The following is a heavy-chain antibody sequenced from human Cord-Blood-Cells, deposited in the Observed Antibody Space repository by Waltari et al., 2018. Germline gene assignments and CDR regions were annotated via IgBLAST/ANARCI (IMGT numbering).Heavy chain of an antibody. J-gene: IGHJ3*02. CDR2: IRSKANSYAT. V-gene: IGHV3-73*02. CDR1: GFTFSGSA. Sequence: EVQLVESGGGLVQPGGSLNLSCAASGFTFSGSAMHWVRQASGKGLEWVGRIRSKANSYATAYAASVKGRFTISRDDSKNTAYLQMNSLKTEDTAVYYCTRRGAFDIWGQGTMVTVSS. CDR3: TRRGAFDI.